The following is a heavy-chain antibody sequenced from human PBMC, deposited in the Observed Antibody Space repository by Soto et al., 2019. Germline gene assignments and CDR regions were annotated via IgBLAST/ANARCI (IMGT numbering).Heavy chain of an antibody. CDR2: INHSGST. V-gene: IGHV4-34*01. CDR3: ARAKGERSYDFWSGYYRRPQINYYGMDV. Sequence: PWETLSLTCTVYGGSFSGYYWSWIRQPPGKGLEWIGEINHSGSTNYNPSLKSRVTISVDTSKNQFSLKLSSVTAADTAVYYCARAKGERSYDFWSGYYRRPQINYYGMDVWGQGTTVTVSS. CDR1: GGSFSGYY. D-gene: IGHD3-3*01. J-gene: IGHJ6*02.